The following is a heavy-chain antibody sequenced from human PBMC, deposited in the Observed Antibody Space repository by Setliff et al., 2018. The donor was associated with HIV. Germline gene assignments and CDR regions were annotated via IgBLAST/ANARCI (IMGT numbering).Heavy chain of an antibody. V-gene: IGHV4-59*12. CDR2: IYYSGST. J-gene: IGHJ6*03. Sequence: PSETLSLTCIVSGGSISSYYWSWIRQPPGKGLEWIGYIYYSGSTNYNPSLKSRVTISVDTSKNQFALKLTSVTAADTALYYCARGPPRTSAYSRYYYYYMDVWGKGTTVTVSS. CDR1: GGSISSYY. CDR3: ARGPPRTSAYSRYYYYYMDV. D-gene: IGHD6-25*01.